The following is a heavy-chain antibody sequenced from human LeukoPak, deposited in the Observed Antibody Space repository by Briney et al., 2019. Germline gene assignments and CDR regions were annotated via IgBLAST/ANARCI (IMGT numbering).Heavy chain of an antibody. V-gene: IGHV3-73*01. CDR3: SRPSYSSGLDY. J-gene: IGHJ4*02. Sequence: GGSLRLSCAASGFTFCASNMHWVRQASGKGLEWVGRIGRKANNYATTYGESVEGRFTISRDDSKNSTYLQMNSLKTEDTAVYYCSRPSYSSGLDYWGQGTLVTVSS. CDR2: IGRKANNYAT. CDR1: GFTFCASN. D-gene: IGHD6-19*01.